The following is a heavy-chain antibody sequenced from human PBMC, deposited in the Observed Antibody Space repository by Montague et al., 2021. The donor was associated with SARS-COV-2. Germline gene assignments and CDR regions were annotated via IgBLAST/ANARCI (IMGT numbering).Heavy chain of an antibody. CDR1: GGSFSTYS. J-gene: IGHJ6*03. CDR2: IHHGGST. CDR3: ARLGDGVVPSPILGVGPYYSYYYMDV. D-gene: IGHD2-2*02. Sequence: SETLSLTCAVHGGSFSTYSWNWIRQPPGKGLEWIGEIHHGGSTNYNPSLKSRVTISADTSKTQFSLKLTSVAAADTAVYYCARLGDGVVPSPILGVGPYYSYYYMDVWGKGTTATVSS. V-gene: IGHV4-34*01.